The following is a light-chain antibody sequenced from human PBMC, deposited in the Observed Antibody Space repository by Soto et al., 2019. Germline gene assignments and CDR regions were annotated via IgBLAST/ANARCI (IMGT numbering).Light chain of an antibody. CDR1: QSVSSSY. Sequence: EIVLTQSPGTLSLSPGERATLSCRASQSVSSSYLAWYQQKPGQAPRLLIYGVSSRATGIPDRFSGRGSGTDFTLTISRLEPEDFAVYYCQHYVTSPPITFGQGTRLEIK. CDR3: QHYVTSPPIT. V-gene: IGKV3-20*01. J-gene: IGKJ5*01. CDR2: GVS.